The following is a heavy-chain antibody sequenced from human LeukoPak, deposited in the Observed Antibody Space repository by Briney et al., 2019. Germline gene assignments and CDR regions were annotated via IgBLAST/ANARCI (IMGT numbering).Heavy chain of an antibody. CDR3: TRDPHALDF. V-gene: IGHV3-48*02. CDR2: ITSSSSTI. CDR1: GFTFSSYS. Sequence: GGSLRLSCAASGFTFSSYSMNWVRQAPGKGLEWVSYITSSSSTIYYADSVKGRFTISRDNAKNSLYLQMNSLSDEDTAVYYCTRDPHALDFWGQGTLVTVSS. J-gene: IGHJ4*02.